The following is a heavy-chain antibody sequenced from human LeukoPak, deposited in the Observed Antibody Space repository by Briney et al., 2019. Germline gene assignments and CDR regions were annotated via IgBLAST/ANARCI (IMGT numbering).Heavy chain of an antibody. CDR1: GFTFSSYA. D-gene: IGHD5-12*01. J-gene: IGHJ4*02. CDR3: ARDRGYDPHYYFDY. Sequence: GRSLRLSCAASGFTFSSYAMHWVRQAPGKGLEWVALIWYDGNKKYFEDSVEGRFTISRDNSKNTLYLQMNSLRAEDTAVYYCARDRGYDPHYYFDYWGQGTLVTVSS. CDR2: IWYDGNKK. V-gene: IGHV3-33*01.